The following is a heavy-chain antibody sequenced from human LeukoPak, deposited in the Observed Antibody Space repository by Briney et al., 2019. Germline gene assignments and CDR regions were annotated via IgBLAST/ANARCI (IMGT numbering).Heavy chain of an antibody. D-gene: IGHD5-24*01. CDR2: INHSGST. Sequence: PSETLSLTCAVSDGSFSGYYWSWIRQPPGKGLEWIGEINHSGSTNYNPSLKSRVTISVDTSKNQFSLKMSSVTAADTAVYYCARDLIDGYNSHSLDYWGQGTLVTVSS. CDR1: DGSFSGYY. V-gene: IGHV4-34*01. CDR3: ARDLIDGYNSHSLDY. J-gene: IGHJ4*02.